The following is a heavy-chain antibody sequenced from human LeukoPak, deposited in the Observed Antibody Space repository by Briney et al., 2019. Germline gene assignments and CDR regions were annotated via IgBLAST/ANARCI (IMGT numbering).Heavy chain of an antibody. Sequence: SETLSLTYTVSGGSISSYYWSWIRQPPGKGLEWIGYIYYSGSANYNPSLKSRVTISVDTSKNQFSLKLSSVTAADTAVYYCARPAMVRGVRGAFDIWGQGTMVTVSS. J-gene: IGHJ3*02. CDR1: GGSISSYY. CDR3: ARPAMVRGVRGAFDI. CDR2: IYYSGSA. V-gene: IGHV4-59*01. D-gene: IGHD3-10*01.